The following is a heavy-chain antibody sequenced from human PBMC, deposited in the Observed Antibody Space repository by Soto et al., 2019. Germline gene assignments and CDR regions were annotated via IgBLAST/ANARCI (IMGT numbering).Heavy chain of an antibody. V-gene: IGHV1-3*01. Sequence: GASVKVSCKASGYTFPRYAINWMRQAPGQSPEWMGWINPGNGNTKYSQRFQGRVTFTRDTSASTVYMELSSLTSEDTAVYYCARRGALTSYYYGYYFDYWGQGTLVNVSS. D-gene: IGHD3-9*01. CDR1: GYTFPRYA. J-gene: IGHJ4*02. CDR2: INPGNGNT. CDR3: ARRGALTSYYYGYYFDY.